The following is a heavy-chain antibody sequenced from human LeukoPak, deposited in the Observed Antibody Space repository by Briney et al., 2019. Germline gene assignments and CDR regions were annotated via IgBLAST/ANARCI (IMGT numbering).Heavy chain of an antibody. D-gene: IGHD5-18*01. J-gene: IGHJ6*02. CDR2: ISSSGSTI. CDR3: ARVGYSYGYYYYGMDV. Sequence: PGGSLRLSCAASGFTFSSFEMNCVRQTPGKGLEWVSYISSSGSTINYADSVKGRFTISRDNAKKSLYLQMDSLRGEDTAVYYTARVGYSYGYYYYGMDVWGQGTTVTVSS. CDR1: GFTFSSFE. V-gene: IGHV3-48*03.